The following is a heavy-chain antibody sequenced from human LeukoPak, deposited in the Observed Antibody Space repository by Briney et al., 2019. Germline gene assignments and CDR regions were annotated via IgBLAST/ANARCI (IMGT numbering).Heavy chain of an antibody. CDR2: INPNSGGT. CDR1: GYTFTGYH. J-gene: IGHJ6*02. CDR3: ARDRASTVYYYYGMDV. D-gene: IGHD3-10*01. V-gene: IGHV1-2*02. Sequence: ASVKVSCKASGYTFTGYHMHWVRQAPGQGLEWMGWINPNSGGTNYAQKFQGRVTMTRDTSISTAYMELSRLRSDDMAVYYCARDRASTVYYYYGMDVWGQGTTVTVSS.